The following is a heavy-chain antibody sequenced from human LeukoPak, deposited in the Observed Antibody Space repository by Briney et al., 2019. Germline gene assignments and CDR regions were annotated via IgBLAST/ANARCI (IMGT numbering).Heavy chain of an antibody. D-gene: IGHD1-1*01. J-gene: IGHJ6*03. Sequence: ASVKVSCKASGYTFTSYGINWVRQAPGQGLEWMGWISAYNGDTNYAQKLQGRVTMTTDTSTSTAYMELRSLRSDDTAVYYCARAGNWNDNVYSYYYYMDVWGKGTTVTVSS. CDR1: GYTFTSYG. CDR3: ARAGNWNDNVYSYYYYMDV. CDR2: ISAYNGDT. V-gene: IGHV1-18*01.